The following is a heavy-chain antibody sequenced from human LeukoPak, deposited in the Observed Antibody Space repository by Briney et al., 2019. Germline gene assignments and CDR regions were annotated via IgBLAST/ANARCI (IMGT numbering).Heavy chain of an antibody. CDR1: GFTFSAYG. D-gene: IGHD3-10*01. V-gene: IGHV3-33*06. Sequence: PGRSLRLSCAASGFTFSAYGMHWVRQAPGKGLEWVAVIWSDGYNKYYADSVQGRFTISRDSSQHTLSLQMNSLRAEDTAVYYCAKDYYGSVDYWGQGTLVTVSS. CDR2: IWSDGYNK. J-gene: IGHJ4*02. CDR3: AKDYYGSVDY.